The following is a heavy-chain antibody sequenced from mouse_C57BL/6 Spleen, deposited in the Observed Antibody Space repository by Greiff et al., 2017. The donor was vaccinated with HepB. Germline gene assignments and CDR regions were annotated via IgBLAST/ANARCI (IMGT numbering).Heavy chain of an antibody. D-gene: IGHD2-3*01. V-gene: IGHV1-9*01. CDR3: ARNGDGYLAY. Sequence: QVQLQQSGAELMKPGASVKLSCKATGYTFTGYWIEWVKQRPGHGLEWIGEILPGSGSTNYNEKFKGKATFTADTSSNTAYMQLSILTTEDSGIYDYARNGDGYLAYWGEGTLVTVSA. CDR1: GYTFTGYW. CDR2: ILPGSGST. J-gene: IGHJ3*01.